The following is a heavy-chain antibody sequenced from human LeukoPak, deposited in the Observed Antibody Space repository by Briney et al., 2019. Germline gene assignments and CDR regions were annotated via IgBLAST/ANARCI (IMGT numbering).Heavy chain of an antibody. Sequence: GGSLRLSCAASGFTFSSYGMSWVRQAPGKGLEWVSAISGSGGSTYYADSVKGRFTISRDNSKNTLYLQLNGLRPEDTAIYYCARGDPIYDFWSGGDYWGQGSLVTVSS. CDR2: ISGSGGST. V-gene: IGHV3-23*01. D-gene: IGHD3-3*01. CDR3: ARGDPIYDFWSGGDY. J-gene: IGHJ4*02. CDR1: GFTFSSYG.